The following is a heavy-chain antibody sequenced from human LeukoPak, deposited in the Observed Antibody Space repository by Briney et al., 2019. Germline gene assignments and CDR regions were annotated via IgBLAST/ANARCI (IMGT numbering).Heavy chain of an antibody. CDR3: AKIEYYYDSSGYYY. D-gene: IGHD3-22*01. J-gene: IGHJ4*02. Sequence: GRSLRLSCAASGFTFSSYAMHWVRQAPGKGLEWVAVISYDGSNKYYADSVKGRFTISRDNSKNTLYLQMNSLKPEDTAVYYCAKIEYYYDSSGYYYWGQGTLVTVSS. V-gene: IGHV3-30-3*02. CDR2: ISYDGSNK. CDR1: GFTFSSYA.